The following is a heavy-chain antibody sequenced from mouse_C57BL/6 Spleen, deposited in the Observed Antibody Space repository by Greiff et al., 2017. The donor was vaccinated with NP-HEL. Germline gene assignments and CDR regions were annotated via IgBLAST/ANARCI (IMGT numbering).Heavy chain of an antibody. CDR2: ISDGGSYT. J-gene: IGHJ4*01. Sequence: EVQRVESGGGLVKPGGSLKLSCAASGFTFSSYAMSWVRQTPEKRLEWVATISDGGSYTYYPDNVKGRFTISRDNAKNNLYLQMGHLKAEDTARYYCARDYDYDGHYYAMDYWGQGTSVTVSS. V-gene: IGHV5-4*01. CDR3: ARDYDYDGHYYAMDY. CDR1: GFTFSSYA. D-gene: IGHD2-4*01.